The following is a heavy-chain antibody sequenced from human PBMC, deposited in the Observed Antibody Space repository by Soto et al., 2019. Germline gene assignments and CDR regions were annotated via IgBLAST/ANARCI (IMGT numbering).Heavy chain of an antibody. CDR3: ARESGGATATVNYYYPYMVV. Sequence: QVQLVQSGAEVRKPGASVTVSCRSSGDSFNDYYIHWVRQAPGQGFEWMGWINPNGGVTKYAQKFQGWVSMTRDTSIRTAYMQLSRLRSEATAVYYCARESGGATATVNYYYPYMVVWSTESGVTVTS. CDR1: GDSFNDYY. D-gene: IGHD5-12*01. J-gene: IGHJ6*03. CDR2: INPNGGVT. V-gene: IGHV1-2*04.